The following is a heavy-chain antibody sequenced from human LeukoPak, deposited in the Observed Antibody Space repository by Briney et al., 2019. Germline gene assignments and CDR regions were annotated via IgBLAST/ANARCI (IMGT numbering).Heavy chain of an antibody. CDR2: INPNSGGT. CDR1: GYTFTGYY. J-gene: IGHJ6*02. Sequence: ASVKVSCKASGYTFTGYYMHWVRQAPGQGLEGMGWINPNSGGTNYAQTFQGRVTMTTDTSISTAYMELSRLRSDETAVYYCARVFPGPTHYYYYGMDVWGQGTTVTVSS. CDR3: ARVFPGPTHYYYYGMDV. V-gene: IGHV1-2*02. D-gene: IGHD3-10*01.